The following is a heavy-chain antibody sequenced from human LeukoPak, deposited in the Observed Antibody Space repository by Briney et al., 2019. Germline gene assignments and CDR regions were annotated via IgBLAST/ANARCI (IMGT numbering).Heavy chain of an antibody. V-gene: IGHV3-9*03. Sequence: PGRSLRLSCAASGSTFDDYAMHWVRQAPGKGLEWVSGISWNSGSIGYADSVKGRFTISRDNAKNSLYLQMNSLRAEDMALYYCAKDSGGYEGYFDYWGQGTLVTVSS. CDR2: ISWNSGSI. CDR1: GSTFDDYA. D-gene: IGHD3-22*01. J-gene: IGHJ4*02. CDR3: AKDSGGYEGYFDY.